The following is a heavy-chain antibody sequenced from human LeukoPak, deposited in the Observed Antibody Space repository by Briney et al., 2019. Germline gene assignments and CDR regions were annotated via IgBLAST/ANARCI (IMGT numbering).Heavy chain of an antibody. Sequence: SQTLCLTCAVSGGSISSGGYYWSWIRQPPGKGLEWIGYIYHSGRPYYNPSLKSRVTISVDRSKNQFSLKLSSVTAADTAVYYCARAYCSSTRCYPYYYYGMDVWGQGTTVTVSS. CDR3: ARAYCSSTRCYPYYYYGMDV. CDR2: IYHSGRP. CDR1: GGSISSGGYY. V-gene: IGHV4-30-2*01. D-gene: IGHD2-2*01. J-gene: IGHJ6*02.